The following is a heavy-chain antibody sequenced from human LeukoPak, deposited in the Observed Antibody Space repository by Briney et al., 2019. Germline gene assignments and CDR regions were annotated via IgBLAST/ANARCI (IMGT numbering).Heavy chain of an antibody. D-gene: IGHD2-2*01. CDR1: GFTFSSYA. CDR3: ARDSDQGNIVVVPAAMTNYFDY. CDR2: ISYDGSNK. J-gene: IGHJ4*02. Sequence: GRSLRLSCAASGFTFSSYAMHWVRQAPGKGLEWVAVISYDGSNKYYADSVKGRFTFSRDNSKNTLYLQMNSLRAEDTAVYYCARDSDQGNIVVVPAAMTNYFDYWGQGTLVTVSS. V-gene: IGHV3-30-3*01.